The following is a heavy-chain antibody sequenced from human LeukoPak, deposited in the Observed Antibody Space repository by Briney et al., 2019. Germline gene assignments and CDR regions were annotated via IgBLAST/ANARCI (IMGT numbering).Heavy chain of an antibody. D-gene: IGHD7-27*01. Sequence: ASVKVSCKASGYTLTGHYIHWVRQAPGQGLEWMGWISPHSGFTMYPQRFQGRVTMTTDTSISTAFLEVRRLRSDDTAAYYCARQTGDDALDICGQGTMITVYS. CDR1: GYTLTGHY. CDR2: ISPHSGFT. J-gene: IGHJ3*02. CDR3: ARQTGDDALDI. V-gene: IGHV1-2*02.